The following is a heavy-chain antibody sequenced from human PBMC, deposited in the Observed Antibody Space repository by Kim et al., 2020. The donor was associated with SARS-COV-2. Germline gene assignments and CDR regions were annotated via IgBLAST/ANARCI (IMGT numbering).Heavy chain of an antibody. J-gene: IGHJ4*02. D-gene: IGHD3-10*01. V-gene: IGHV3-53*01. CDR3: ARVIRGGFGELRGFDY. Sequence: GGSLRLSCAASGFTVSSNYMSWVRQAPGKGLEWVSVIYSGGSTYYADSVKGRFTISRDNSKNTLYLQMNSLRAEDTAVYYCARVIRGGFGELRGFDYWGQGTLVTVSS. CDR1: GFTVSSNY. CDR2: IYSGGST.